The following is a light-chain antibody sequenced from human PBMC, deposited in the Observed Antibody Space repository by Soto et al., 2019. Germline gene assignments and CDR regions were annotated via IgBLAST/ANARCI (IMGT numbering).Light chain of an antibody. Sequence: EIVLTQSPGTLSLSPGERATLSCRASQSVSRNYLAWYQHKPGQAPRLLIYDASSRATGIPDRFSGSGSGTDFTLTISRLEPEDFAVYYCQQYGNSPPTYTFGQGTKLEIK. CDR1: QSVSRNY. CDR2: DAS. J-gene: IGKJ2*01. CDR3: QQYGNSPPTYT. V-gene: IGKV3-20*01.